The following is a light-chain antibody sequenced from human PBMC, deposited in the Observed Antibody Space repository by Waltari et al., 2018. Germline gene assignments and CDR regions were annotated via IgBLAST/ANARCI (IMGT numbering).Light chain of an antibody. V-gene: IGLV1-44*01. CDR2: CTT. CDR3: AAWDYRLNGHWV. J-gene: IGLJ3*02. CDR1: TSNIGSHS. Sequence: QSVLTQPPSASGTPGQRVTISCSGSTSNIGSHSVDWYQQPPGTAPKPLTYCTTHRPSGAPDRFSGAQSCAPSSRGSSGLQSGDGADYYRAAWDYRLNGHWVFGGGTKLTVL.